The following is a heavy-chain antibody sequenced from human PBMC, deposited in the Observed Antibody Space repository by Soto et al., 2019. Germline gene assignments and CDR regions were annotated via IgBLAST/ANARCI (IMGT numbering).Heavy chain of an antibody. V-gene: IGHV4-61*01. CDR2: NYYSGST. D-gene: IGHD2-2*03. CDR1: GGSVSSGSYY. Sequence: PSETLSLTCTVSGGSVSSGSYYWSWIRQPPGKGLEWIGYNYYSGSTNYNPSLKSRVTISVDTSKNQFSLKLSSVTAADTAVYYCARVGLSKIDYWGQGTLVTVS. J-gene: IGHJ4*02. CDR3: ARVGLSKIDY.